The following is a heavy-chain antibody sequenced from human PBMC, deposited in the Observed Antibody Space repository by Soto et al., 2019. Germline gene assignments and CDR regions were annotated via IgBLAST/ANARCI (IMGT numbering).Heavy chain of an antibody. D-gene: IGHD3-3*02. CDR1: GFTFSNHA. J-gene: IGHJ4*02. CDR3: VRGLLAFFDF. CDR2: VSGGGGSS. V-gene: IGHV3-23*01. Sequence: GGSLRLSCAASGFTFSNHAMSWVRQAPGKGLEWVSAVSGGGGSSFYADSVKGRFTISRDNSKNTVSLQMSGLRVEDTALYYCVRGLLAFFDFWGQGTPVTVSS.